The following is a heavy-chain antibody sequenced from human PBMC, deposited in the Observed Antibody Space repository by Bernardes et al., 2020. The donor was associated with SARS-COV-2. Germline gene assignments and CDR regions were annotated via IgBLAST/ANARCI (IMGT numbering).Heavy chain of an antibody. CDR3: ARDKGVGKRITMVRGAMGY. V-gene: IGHV1-18*01. CDR2: ISAYNGNT. Sequence: ASVKVSCKASGYTFTSYGISWVRQAPGQGLEWMGWISAYNGNTNYAQKLQGRVTMTTDTSTSTAYMELRSLRSDDTAVYYCARDKGVGKRITMVRGAMGYWGQGTLVTVSS. D-gene: IGHD3-10*01. CDR1: GYTFTSYG. J-gene: IGHJ4*02.